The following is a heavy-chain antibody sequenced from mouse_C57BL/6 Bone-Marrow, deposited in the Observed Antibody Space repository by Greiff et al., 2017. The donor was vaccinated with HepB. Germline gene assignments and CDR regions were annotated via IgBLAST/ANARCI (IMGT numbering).Heavy chain of an antibody. CDR3: GSYGAMDY. CDR1: GYTFTSPR. CDR2: IHPSDSDT. D-gene: IGHD1-1*01. J-gene: IGHJ4*01. Sequence: QVQLQQPGAELVKPGASVKVSSTASGYTFTSPRMHWVKQRPGQGLEWIGRIHPSDSDTNYNQKFKGKATLTVDKSSSTAYMQLSSLTSEDSAVYYCGSYGAMDYWGQGTSVTVSS. V-gene: IGHV1-74*01.